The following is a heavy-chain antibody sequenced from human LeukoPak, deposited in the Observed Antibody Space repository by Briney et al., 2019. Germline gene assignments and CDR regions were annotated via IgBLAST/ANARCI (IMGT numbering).Heavy chain of an antibody. V-gene: IGHV4-59*08. J-gene: IGHJ4*02. CDR3: ARQPYILGSYYFDY. CDR1: GVSINTYF. D-gene: IGHD2-21*01. Sequence: SETLSLTCTVSGVSINTYFWSWIRQPPGKGLEWIGEINHSGSTNYNPSLKSRVTISVDTSKNQFSLKLGSVTAADTAVYYCARQPYILGSYYFDYWGQGTLVSVSS. CDR2: INHSGST.